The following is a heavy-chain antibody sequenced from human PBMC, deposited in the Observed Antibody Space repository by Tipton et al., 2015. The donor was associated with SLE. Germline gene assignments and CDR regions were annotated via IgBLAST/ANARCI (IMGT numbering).Heavy chain of an antibody. J-gene: IGHJ6*03. CDR2: SIHSGTT. CDR1: GESFLGYF. Sequence: TLSLTCGVYGESFLGYFWTWIRQPPGKGLEWIGESIHSGTTNYNPSLKSRVSISVDTSKNQFSLKLSSVTAADTAVYYCARALSGGYYYYYMDVWGKGTTVTVSS. CDR3: ARALSGGYYYYYMDV. V-gene: IGHV4-34*12. D-gene: IGHD3-10*01.